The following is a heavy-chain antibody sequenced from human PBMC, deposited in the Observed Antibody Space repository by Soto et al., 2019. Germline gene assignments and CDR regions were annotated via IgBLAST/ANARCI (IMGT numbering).Heavy chain of an antibody. CDR3: AKDREENYDILTGYYNVDGYNWFDP. J-gene: IGHJ5*02. D-gene: IGHD3-9*01. Sequence: GGSLRLSCASSGFTFSSYAMSLVRQAPGKGLEWVSAISGSGGSTYYADSVKGRFTISRDNSKNTLYLQMNSLRAEDTAVYYCAKDREENYDILTGYYNVDGYNWFDPWGQG. CDR2: ISGSGGST. V-gene: IGHV3-23*01. CDR1: GFTFSSYA.